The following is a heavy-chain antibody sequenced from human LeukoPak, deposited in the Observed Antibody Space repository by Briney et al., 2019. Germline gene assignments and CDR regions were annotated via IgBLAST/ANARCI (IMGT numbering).Heavy chain of an antibody. Sequence: SETLSHTCAVSGYSISSGYYWGWIRQPPGKGLEWIGSIYHSGSTYYNPSLKSRVTISVDTSKNQFSLKLSSVTAADTAVYYCARILGFLEWLSPFVYEVQGTLVTVSS. J-gene: IGHJ4*02. V-gene: IGHV4-38-2*01. D-gene: IGHD3-3*01. CDR2: IYHSGST. CDR1: GYSISSGYY. CDR3: ARILGFLEWLSPFVY.